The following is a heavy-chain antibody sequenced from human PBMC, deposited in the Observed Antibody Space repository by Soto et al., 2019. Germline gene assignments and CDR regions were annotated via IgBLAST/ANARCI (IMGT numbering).Heavy chain of an antibody. CDR3: ARDDEGGSDCDLGY. Sequence: QVQLVESGGGVVQPGRSLRLSCAVSGFTLSSHAMHWVRQAPGKGLEWVALILSDGSNKYYADTVKGRFTTSRDKSKNTMYLQMNSLSVQDTAVYYCARDDEGGSDCDLGYWGQGALVTVSS. CDR2: ILSDGSNK. J-gene: IGHJ4*02. D-gene: IGHD1-26*01. V-gene: IGHV3-30-3*01. CDR1: GFTLSSHA.